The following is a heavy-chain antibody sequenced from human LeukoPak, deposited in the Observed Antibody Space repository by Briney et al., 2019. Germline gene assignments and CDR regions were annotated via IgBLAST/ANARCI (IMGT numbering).Heavy chain of an antibody. V-gene: IGHV1-2*02. Sequence: GASVKVSCKASGYTFTGYYMHWVRQAPGQGLEWMGWINPNSGGTNYAQKFQGRVTMTRDTSISTAYMELSRLRSDDTAVYYCARDRDYGDYGVPSGYYYYYMDVWGKGTTVTVSS. CDR1: GYTFTGYY. CDR3: ARDRDYGDYGVPSGYYYYYMDV. J-gene: IGHJ6*03. D-gene: IGHD4-17*01. CDR2: INPNSGGT.